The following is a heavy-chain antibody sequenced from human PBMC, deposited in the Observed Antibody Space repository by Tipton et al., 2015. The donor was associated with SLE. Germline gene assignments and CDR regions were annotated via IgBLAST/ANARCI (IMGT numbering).Heavy chain of an antibody. Sequence: GLVKPSETLSLTCTVSGVSISDHSWGWIRQPPGKGLEWIGYISYSGRSNYNPSLKSQVTISLDTSKNQVSLKVSSVTAADTAVYYYARRFRDSYYFDYWGQGTLVTVSS. CDR2: ISYSGRS. CDR1: GVSISDHS. V-gene: IGHV4-59*08. J-gene: IGHJ4*02. CDR3: ARRFRDSYYFDY.